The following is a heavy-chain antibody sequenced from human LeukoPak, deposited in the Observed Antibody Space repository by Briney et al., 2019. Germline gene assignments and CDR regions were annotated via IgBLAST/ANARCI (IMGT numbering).Heavy chain of an antibody. D-gene: IGHD6-19*01. Sequence: EESLKISCKGSGYSFTSYWIGWVRQMPGKGLEWMGIIYPGDSDTRYSPSFQGQVTISADKSISTAYLQWSSLKASDTAMYYCARTERLSGWSNWFDPWGQGTLVTVSS. J-gene: IGHJ5*02. CDR1: GYSFTSYW. V-gene: IGHV5-51*01. CDR2: IYPGDSDT. CDR3: ARTERLSGWSNWFDP.